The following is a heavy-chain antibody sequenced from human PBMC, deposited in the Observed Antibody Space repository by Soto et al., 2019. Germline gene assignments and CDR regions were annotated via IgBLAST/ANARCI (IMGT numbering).Heavy chain of an antibody. CDR2: IYYSGST. CDR3: ARQTKAMVRGVTSPTNWFDP. V-gene: IGHV4-39*01. D-gene: IGHD3-10*01. J-gene: IGHJ5*02. CDR1: GGSISSSSYY. Sequence: SETLSLTCTVSGGSISSSSYYWGWIRQPPGKGLEWIGSIYYSGSTYYNPSLKSRVTISVDTSKNQFSLKLSSVTAADTAVYHCARQTKAMVRGVTSPTNWFDPWGQGALVTVSS.